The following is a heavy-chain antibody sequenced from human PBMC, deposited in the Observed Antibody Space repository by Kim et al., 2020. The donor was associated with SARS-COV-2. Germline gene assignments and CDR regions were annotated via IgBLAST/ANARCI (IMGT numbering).Heavy chain of an antibody. CDR2: IIPIFNRG. J-gene: IGHJ6*02. Sequence: SVKVSCKTSGDTFSTHAISWVRQAPGQGLEWMGGIIPIFNRGNYVQKFEGRVTITADESTSTAYMELSSLRSEDTPGYYCAKKIVGATTYYGMDVWGQG. D-gene: IGHD1-26*01. CDR1: GDTFSTHA. V-gene: IGHV1-69*13. CDR3: AKKIVGATTYYGMDV.